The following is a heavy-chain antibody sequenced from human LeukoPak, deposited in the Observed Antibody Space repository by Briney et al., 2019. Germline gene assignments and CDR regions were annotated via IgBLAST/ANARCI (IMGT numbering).Heavy chain of an antibody. J-gene: IGHJ6*03. CDR3: ARVRRAPHPDYYYYMDV. CDR2: IYTSGST. V-gene: IGHV4-4*07. D-gene: IGHD3-10*01. Sequence: SETLSLTCTVSGGSISSYYWSWIRQPAGKGLEWIGRIYTSGSTNYNPSLKSRVTMSVDTSKNQFSLKLSSVTAADTAVYYCARVRRAPHPDYYYYMDVWGKGTTVTVSS. CDR1: GGSISSYY.